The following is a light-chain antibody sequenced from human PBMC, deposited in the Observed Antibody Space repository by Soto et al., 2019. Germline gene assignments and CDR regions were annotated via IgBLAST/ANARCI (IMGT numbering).Light chain of an antibody. J-gene: IGLJ2*01. Sequence: QSALTQPASVSGSPGQSITISCTGNSSDVGGYNFVSWYQQHPGKAPKIMIYDVSNRPSGVSNRFSGSRSGDTASLTISGLQAEDEAEYYCSSYTSGSTVVFGGGTKLTVL. CDR1: SSDVGGYNF. V-gene: IGLV2-14*01. CDR2: DVS. CDR3: SSYTSGSTVV.